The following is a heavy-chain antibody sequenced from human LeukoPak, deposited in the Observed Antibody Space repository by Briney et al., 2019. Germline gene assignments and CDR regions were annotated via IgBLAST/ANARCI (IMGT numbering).Heavy chain of an antibody. J-gene: IGHJ3*02. CDR1: GFTFSNYV. D-gene: IGHD6-13*01. V-gene: IGHV3-23*01. CDR3: AKCYSNNWSDDFDI. Sequence: GGSLRLSCAASGFTFSNYVMSWVRQAPGKGLEWVSVISGSGSFAYYADSVKGRFTISRDNSKYTMYLQMNGLRAEDTAVYYCAKCYSNNWSDDFDIWGQGTMVTVSS. CDR2: ISGSGSFA.